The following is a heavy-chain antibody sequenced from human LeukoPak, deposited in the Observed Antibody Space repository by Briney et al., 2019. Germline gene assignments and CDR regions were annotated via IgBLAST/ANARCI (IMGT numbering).Heavy chain of an antibody. CDR2: IDYSGST. CDR3: ARALWFGEFPPTKFDY. CDR1: GGSISRSSYH. J-gene: IGHJ4*02. V-gene: IGHV4-39*01. Sequence: SETLSLTCTVSGGSISRSSYHWGWIRQPPGKGLEWIGSIDYSGSTYYNPSPKSRVTISVDTSKNQFSLKLSSVTAADTAVYYCARALWFGEFPPTKFDYWGQGNLVTVSS. D-gene: IGHD3-10*01.